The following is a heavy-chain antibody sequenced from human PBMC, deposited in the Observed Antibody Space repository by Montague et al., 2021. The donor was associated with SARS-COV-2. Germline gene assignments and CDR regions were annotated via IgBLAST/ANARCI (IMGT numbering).Heavy chain of an antibody. J-gene: IGHJ6*02. Sequence: SETLSLTCTVSGGAISSSSYYWGWIRQSPGKGLEWIGSIYYSGSTXYNPSLKGRVTISVDTSKNQFSLKLSSVTAADTAVYYCARDTRITMLVVVNRYGMDVWGQGTTVTVSS. CDR1: GGAISSSSYY. CDR3: ARDTRITMLVVVNRYGMDV. CDR2: IYYSGST. V-gene: IGHV4-39*07. D-gene: IGHD3-22*01.